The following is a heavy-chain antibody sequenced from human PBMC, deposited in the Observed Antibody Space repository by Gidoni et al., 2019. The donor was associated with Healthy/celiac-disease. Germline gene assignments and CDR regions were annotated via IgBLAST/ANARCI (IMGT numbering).Heavy chain of an antibody. J-gene: IGHJ4*02. CDR1: GFTFDDYA. D-gene: IGHD6-19*01. CDR3: AKDVSSGWYLGATFDY. V-gene: IGHV3-9*01. Sequence: EVQLVESGGGLVQPGRSLRLSCAASGFTFDDYAMHWVRQAPGKGLEWVSGISWNSGSIGYADSVNGRFTISRDNAKNSLYLQMNSLRAEDTDLYYCAKDVSSGWYLGATFDYWGQGTLVTVSS. CDR2: ISWNSGSI.